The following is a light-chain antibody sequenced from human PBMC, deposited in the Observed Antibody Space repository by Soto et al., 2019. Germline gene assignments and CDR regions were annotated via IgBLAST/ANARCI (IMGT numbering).Light chain of an antibody. CDR2: GNT. Sequence: QSVLTQPPSVSGAPGQRVTISCTGSSSNIGAGYDVHWYQQLPGTAPKLLISGNTNRPSGVPDRFSGSKSGTSASLAITGLQAGDEADYYCQSYDSSLRGSVFGGGTKLTVL. J-gene: IGLJ2*01. CDR1: SSNIGAGYD. V-gene: IGLV1-40*01. CDR3: QSYDSSLRGSV.